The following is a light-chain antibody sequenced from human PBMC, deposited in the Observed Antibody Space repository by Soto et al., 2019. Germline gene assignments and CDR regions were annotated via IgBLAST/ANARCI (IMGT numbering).Light chain of an antibody. J-gene: IGKJ1*01. Sequence: IVMTHAPATLSVSPGERATLSCRARQRVSSNLAWYQQKPGQAPGLLIFGASPRATGIPARFSGSGSGTVFTLTISSLQCEDFEGYYCQLYNRWPRTLGHGTRADIK. CDR2: GAS. CDR1: QRVSSN. CDR3: QLYNRWPRT. V-gene: IGKV3-15*01.